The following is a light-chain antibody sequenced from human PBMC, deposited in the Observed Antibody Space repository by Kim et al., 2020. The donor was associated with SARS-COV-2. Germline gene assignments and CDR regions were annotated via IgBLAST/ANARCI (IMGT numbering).Light chain of an antibody. J-gene: IGLJ2*01. Sequence: GQSVTISCTGPSSDVGAYTYVSWFQQHPGKAPKLIIYEVTKRPSGVPDRFSGSKSGNTASLTVSGLQAEDEADYHCSSYGGSHNFVFGGGTQLTVL. CDR1: SSDVGAYTY. V-gene: IGLV2-8*01. CDR2: EVT. CDR3: SSYGGSHNFV.